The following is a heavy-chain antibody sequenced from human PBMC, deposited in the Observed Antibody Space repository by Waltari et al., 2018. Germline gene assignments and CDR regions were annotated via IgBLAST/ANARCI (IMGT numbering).Heavy chain of an antibody. J-gene: IGHJ3*02. D-gene: IGHD2-21*02. V-gene: IGHV1-69*12. Sequence: QVQLVQSGAEVKKPGSSVKVSCKASGGTFSSKAITWVRQAPGQGLEWMGGIIPIIRVTNYAQKFQGRLTITADDSTSTAYMELSSLTSEDTAMYYCARVGGGNSLNYIFDIWGQGTMVTVSS. CDR3: ARVGGGNSLNYIFDI. CDR1: GGTFSSKA. CDR2: IIPIIRVT.